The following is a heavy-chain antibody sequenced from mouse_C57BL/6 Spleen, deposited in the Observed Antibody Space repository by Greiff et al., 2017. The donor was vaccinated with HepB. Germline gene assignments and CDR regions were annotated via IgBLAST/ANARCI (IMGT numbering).Heavy chain of an antibody. CDR3: ARLHGSWFAY. J-gene: IGHJ3*01. V-gene: IGHV1-82*01. D-gene: IGHD2-2*01. Sequence: QVQLKQSGPELVKPGASVKISCKASGYAFSSSWMNWVKQRPGKGLEWIGRIYPGDGDTNYNGKFKGKATLTADKSSSTAYMQLSSLTSEDSAVYFCARLHGSWFAYWGQGTLVTVSA. CDR2: IYPGDGDT. CDR1: GYAFSSSW.